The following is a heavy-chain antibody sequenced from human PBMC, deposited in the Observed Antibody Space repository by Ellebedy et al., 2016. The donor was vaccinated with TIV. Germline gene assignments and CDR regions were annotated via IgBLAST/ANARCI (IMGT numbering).Heavy chain of an antibody. V-gene: IGHV3-7*01. Sequence: GESLKISCAASGFSFRSYWMSWVRQAPGKGLEWVASVNQDGSQKYHVDSVKGRFTISRDNAKNSLYLQMNSLRAEDTSVYYCATDGSYGDYRSPAHAFVIWGQGTMVTVSS. CDR3: ATDGSYGDYRSPAHAFVI. J-gene: IGHJ3*02. CDR2: VNQDGSQK. D-gene: IGHD4-17*01. CDR1: GFSFRSYW.